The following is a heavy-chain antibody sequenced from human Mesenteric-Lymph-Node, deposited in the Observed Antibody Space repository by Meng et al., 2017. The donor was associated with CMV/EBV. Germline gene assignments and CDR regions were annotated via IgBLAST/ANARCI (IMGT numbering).Heavy chain of an antibody. CDR2: FSGSGGNT. D-gene: IGHD5-12*01. J-gene: IGHJ4*02. CDR3: AKVSYSGFDWDY. V-gene: IGHV3-23*01. CDR1: GFLFSSYG. Sequence: AAAGFLFSSYGMSWVRQAPGKGLEWVSTFSGSGGNTYYADSVKGRFTISRDDSKNTLYLQMNSLRADDTAVYYCAKVSYSGFDWDYWGQGTLVTVSS.